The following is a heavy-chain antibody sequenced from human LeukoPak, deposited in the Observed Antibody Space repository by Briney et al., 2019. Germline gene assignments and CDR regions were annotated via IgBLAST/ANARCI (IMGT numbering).Heavy chain of an antibody. D-gene: IGHD3-10*01. V-gene: IGHV3-23*01. CDR2: ISGSTNYA. J-gene: IGHJ4*02. CDR3: AKVSGTYYYGFDF. CDR1: GFTFSSYA. Sequence: GRSLRLSCAASGFTFSSYAMSWVRQAPGKGLEWVSSISGSTNYADYADSVKGRFTMSRDTSNNTLYLQLSSLRAEDTAVYFCAKVSGTYYYGFDFWGQGALVTVSS.